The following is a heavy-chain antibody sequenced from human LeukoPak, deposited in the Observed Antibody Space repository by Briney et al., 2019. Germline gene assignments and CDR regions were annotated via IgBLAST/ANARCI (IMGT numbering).Heavy chain of an antibody. J-gene: IGHJ4*02. Sequence: ASVKVSCKASGYTFTGYYMHWVRQAPGQGLEWMGWINPNSGGTNYAQKFQGRVTMTWDTSISTAYMELSRLRSDDTAVYYCARDLRARGSSTSWATNPDYWGQGTLVTVSS. CDR1: GYTFTGYY. V-gene: IGHV1-2*02. CDR2: INPNSGGT. D-gene: IGHD2-2*01. CDR3: ARDLRARGSSTSWATNPDY.